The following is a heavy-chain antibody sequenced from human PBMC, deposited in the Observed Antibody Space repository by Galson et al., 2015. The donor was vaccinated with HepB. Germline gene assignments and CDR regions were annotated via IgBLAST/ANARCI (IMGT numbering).Heavy chain of an antibody. CDR2: ISGSGGSI. V-gene: IGHV3-23*01. J-gene: IGHJ4*02. CDR3: ARDGGNRLRADY. Sequence: GFTFSSYAMSWVRQAPGKGLEWVSAISGSGGSIYYADSVKGRFTISRDNAKNSLYLQMNSLRDEDAAVYYCARDGGNRLRADYWGQGTLVTVSS. D-gene: IGHD4-17*01. CDR1: GFTFSSYA.